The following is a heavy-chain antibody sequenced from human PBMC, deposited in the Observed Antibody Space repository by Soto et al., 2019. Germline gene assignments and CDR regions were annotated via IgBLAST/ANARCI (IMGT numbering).Heavy chain of an antibody. Sequence: EVRLLESGGGLVQPGVSLRLSCAASGFTFTSYAMSWVRQAPGKGLEWVSGIGASGGDTYYADSVKGRLTISRDNSKNTLYLQMNSLRADDTAVYYCARDHDSGDPATFAYWGQGTLVTVSS. CDR1: GFTFTSYA. CDR3: ARDHDSGDPATFAY. V-gene: IGHV3-23*01. CDR2: IGASGGDT. J-gene: IGHJ4*02. D-gene: IGHD4-17*01.